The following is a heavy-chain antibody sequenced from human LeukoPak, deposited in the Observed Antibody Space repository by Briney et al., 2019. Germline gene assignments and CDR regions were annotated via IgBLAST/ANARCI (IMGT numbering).Heavy chain of an antibody. V-gene: IGHV3-21*01. CDR1: GFTFSSYS. CDR3: ARATVAGISYYYYGMDV. J-gene: IGHJ6*02. Sequence: GGSLRLSCAASGFTFSSYSMNWVRQAPGKGLEWVSSISSSSSYIYYADSVKGRFTISRDNAKNSLYLQMNSLRAEDTAVYYCARATVAGISYYYYGMDVWGQGTTVTVSS. CDR2: ISSSSSYI. D-gene: IGHD6-19*01.